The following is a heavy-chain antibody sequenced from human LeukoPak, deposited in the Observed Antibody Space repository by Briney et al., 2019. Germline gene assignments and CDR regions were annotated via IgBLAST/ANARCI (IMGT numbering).Heavy chain of an antibody. J-gene: IGHJ4*02. CDR3: ARERGPYGGTSVGS. V-gene: IGHV1-46*01. Sequence: ASGKVSCRAAGYTFTSYYMHWGRQSPGQGVEGRGIINPIGGSTSYAQKFQGRVTMTRDMSTSTVYMELSSLRSEDPAVYYCARERGPYGGTSVGSWGAGTLVTVSS. CDR2: INPIGGST. D-gene: IGHD4-23*01. CDR1: GYTFTSYY.